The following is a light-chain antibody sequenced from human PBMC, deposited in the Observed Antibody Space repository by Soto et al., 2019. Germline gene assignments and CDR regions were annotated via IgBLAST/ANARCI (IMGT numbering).Light chain of an antibody. V-gene: IGKV3-20*01. CDR1: QSVGNNY. CDR3: EQYGSTPLT. J-gene: IGKJ4*01. CDR2: DAS. Sequence: EIVLTQSPGTLSLSPGERATLSCRVSQSVGNNYLAWYQQKPGQAPRFLIYDASSRATGIPDRFSGSGSGTDFTLTISRLEPEDFAVYYCEQYGSTPLTFGGGTKVDIK.